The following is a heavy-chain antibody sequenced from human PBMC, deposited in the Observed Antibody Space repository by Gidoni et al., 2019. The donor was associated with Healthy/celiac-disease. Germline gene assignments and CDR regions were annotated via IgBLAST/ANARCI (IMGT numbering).Heavy chain of an antibody. CDR1: GGTFSSYA. D-gene: IGHD4-17*01. CDR3: ARDMGDYPIYYYYGMDV. V-gene: IGHV1-69*04. CDR2: IIPILGIA. Sequence: QVQLVQSGAEVKKPGSSVKVSCKASGGTFSSYAISWVRQAPGQGLEWMGRIIPILGIANYAQKFQCRVTITADKSTSTAYMELSSLRSEDTAVDYCARDMGDYPIYYYYGMDVWGQGTTVTVSS. J-gene: IGHJ6*02.